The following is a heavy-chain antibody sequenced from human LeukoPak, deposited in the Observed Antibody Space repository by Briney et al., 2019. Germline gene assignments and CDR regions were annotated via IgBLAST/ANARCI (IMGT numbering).Heavy chain of an antibody. CDR1: GGSFSGYY. V-gene: IGHV4-34*01. D-gene: IGHD2-21*02. J-gene: IGHJ6*03. CDR2: INHSGST. CDR3: ARAAYCGGDCYSNYYYYYYMDV. Sequence: PSETLSLTCAVYGGSFSGYYWSWIRQPPGKGLEWIGEINHSGSTNYNPSLKSRVTISVDTSKNQFSLKLSSVTAADTAVYYCARAAYCGGDCYSNYYYYYYMDVWGKGTTVTISS.